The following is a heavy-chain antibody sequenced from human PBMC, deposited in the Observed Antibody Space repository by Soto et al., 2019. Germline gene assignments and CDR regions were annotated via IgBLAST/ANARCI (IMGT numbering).Heavy chain of an antibody. J-gene: IGHJ3*02. CDR3: ARSLVSHDAFDI. CDR2: ISSSGSTI. V-gene: IGHV3-11*01. Sequence: PGGSLRLSCAASGFTFSDYYMSWIRQAPGKGLEWVSYISSSGSTIYYADSVKGRFTISRDNAKDSLYLQMNSLRAEDTAVYYCARSLVSHDAFDIWGQETMVTVSS. D-gene: IGHD6-13*01. CDR1: GFTFSDYY.